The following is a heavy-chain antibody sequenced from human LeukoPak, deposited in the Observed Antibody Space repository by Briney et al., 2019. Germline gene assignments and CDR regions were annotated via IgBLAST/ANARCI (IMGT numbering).Heavy chain of an antibody. Sequence: ASVKVSCKSSGYTFNYYMHWVRQAPGQELEWMGWINPNSGGTNYAQKFLGRVTVTRDTSISTAYMELSRLRSDDTAMYYCASGGGSSGFPDDWGQGTLVTVSS. V-gene: IGHV1-2*02. CDR2: INPNSGGT. CDR1: GYTFNYY. D-gene: IGHD3-22*01. J-gene: IGHJ4*02. CDR3: ASGGGSSGFPDD.